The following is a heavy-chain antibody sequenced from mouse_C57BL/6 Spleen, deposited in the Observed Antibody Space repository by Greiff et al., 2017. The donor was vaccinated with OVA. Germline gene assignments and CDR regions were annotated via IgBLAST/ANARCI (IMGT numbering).Heavy chain of an antibody. Sequence: VQLQQSGAELMKPGASVKLSCKATGYTFTSYWMQWVKQRPGQGLEWIGEIDPSDSYTNYNQKFKGKATLTVDTSSSTAYMQLSSLTSEDSAVYYCARRDYWGQGTTLTVSS. CDR3: ARRDY. V-gene: IGHV1-50*01. J-gene: IGHJ2*01. CDR2: IDPSDSYT. CDR1: GYTFTSYW.